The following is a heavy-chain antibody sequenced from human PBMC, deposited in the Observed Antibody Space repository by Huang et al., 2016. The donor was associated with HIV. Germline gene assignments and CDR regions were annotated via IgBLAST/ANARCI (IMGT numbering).Heavy chain of an antibody. Sequence: EVLLVQSGAELKEPGESLTISCTASGYGFSRFLVGWVRQKPGKGLEWRGIIYPRDAETKYSPAFDGQVTISADKSTRTAYLQWESLKAPDTAIYFCARQVDGFRSHFDFWGQGTLVSVSS. J-gene: IGHJ4*02. CDR1: GYGFSRFL. D-gene: IGHD5-18*01. V-gene: IGHV5-51*01. CDR3: ARQVDGFRSHFDF. CDR2: IYPRDAET.